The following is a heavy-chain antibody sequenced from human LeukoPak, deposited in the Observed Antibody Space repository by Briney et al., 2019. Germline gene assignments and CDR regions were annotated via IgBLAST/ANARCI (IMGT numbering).Heavy chain of an antibody. CDR1: GYTFTGYY. V-gene: IGHV1-2*02. CDR2: INPNSGGT. Sequence: ASVEVSCRASGYTFTGYYMHWVRQAPGQGLEWMGWINPNSGGTNYAQRFQGRVTMTRDTSISTAYMELSRLRSDDTAVYYCARAGLLLWFGELLSFDYWGQGTLVTVSS. CDR3: ARAGLLLWFGELLSFDY. D-gene: IGHD3-10*01. J-gene: IGHJ4*02.